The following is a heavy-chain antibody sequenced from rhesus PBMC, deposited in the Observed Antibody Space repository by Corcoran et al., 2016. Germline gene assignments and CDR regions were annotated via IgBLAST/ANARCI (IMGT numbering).Heavy chain of an antibody. J-gene: IGHJ5-1*01. CDR2: IYSNSERT. D-gene: IGHD1-1-1*01. V-gene: IGHV4S12*01. CDR1: GGTISRGYYY. Sequence: QVQLQESGPGVVKPSVTLSLTCPVSGGTISRGYYYWSWIPQPPGKGLEWIGGIYSNSERTNYNPSLKSRVTFSRDTSKNQFSLKLRSVTAADTAVYYCATRYTWNYRWDRFDVWGPGVLVTVSS. CDR3: ATRYTWNYRWDRFDV.